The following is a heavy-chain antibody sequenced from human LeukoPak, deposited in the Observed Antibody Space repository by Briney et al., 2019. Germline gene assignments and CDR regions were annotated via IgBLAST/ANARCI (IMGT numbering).Heavy chain of an antibody. V-gene: IGHV4-4*07. J-gene: IGHJ5*02. CDR3: ARAQYCSSTICYLWVFDP. D-gene: IGHD2-2*01. CDR2: IYTSGST. Sequence: PSETLSLTCTVSGGPISRYYWSWIRQPAGKGLEWIGRIYTSGSTNYNPSLKSRVTMSVDTSKNQSSVKLSSVTAADTGVYYCARAQYCSSTICYLWVFDPWGQGTLVTVSS. CDR1: GGPISRYY.